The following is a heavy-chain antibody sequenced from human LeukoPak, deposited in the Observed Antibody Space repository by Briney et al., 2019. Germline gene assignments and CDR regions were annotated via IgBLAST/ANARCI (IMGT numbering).Heavy chain of an antibody. V-gene: IGHV3-11*01. Sequence: GGSLRLSCAASGFTFSDFYMTWIRQAPGKGLEWVSFISSSGESLYYSDSVRGRFTISRDNAKNSLYLQMNSLRAEDPAVYYCAREVVIVPDYFYYGLDVWGQGTTVTVSS. CDR1: GFTFSDFY. D-gene: IGHD2/OR15-2a*01. CDR3: AREVVIVPDYFYYGLDV. J-gene: IGHJ6*02. CDR2: ISSSGESL.